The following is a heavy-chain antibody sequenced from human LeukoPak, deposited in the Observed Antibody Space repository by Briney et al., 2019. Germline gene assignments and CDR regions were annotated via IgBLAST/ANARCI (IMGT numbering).Heavy chain of an antibody. J-gene: IGHJ5*02. CDR3: ARQYRSHGYNWFDP. Sequence: SETLSLTCAVYGGSFSGYYWSWIRQPPGKGLEWIGEINHSGSTNYNPSLKSRVTISVDTSKNQFSLKLSSVTAADTAVYYCARQYRSHGYNWFDPWGQGTLVTVSS. V-gene: IGHV4-34*01. D-gene: IGHD5-18*01. CDR1: GGSFSGYY. CDR2: INHSGST.